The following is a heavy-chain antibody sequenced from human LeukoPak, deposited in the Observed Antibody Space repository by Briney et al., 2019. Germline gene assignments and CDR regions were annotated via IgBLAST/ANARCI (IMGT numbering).Heavy chain of an antibody. CDR2: IYPGDSDT. CDR3: ARRHSSGYWALGDSDAFDI. J-gene: IGHJ3*02. CDR1: GYSFTSYW. D-gene: IGHD3-22*01. Sequence: GESLKISCKGSGYSFTSYWIGWVRQMPGKGLEWMGIIYPGDSDTRYSPSFQGQVTISADKSISTAYLQWSSLKASDTAMYYCARRHSSGYWALGDSDAFDIWGQGTMVTVSS. V-gene: IGHV5-51*01.